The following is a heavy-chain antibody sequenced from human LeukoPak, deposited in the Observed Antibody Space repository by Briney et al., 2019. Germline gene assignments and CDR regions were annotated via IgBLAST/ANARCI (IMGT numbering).Heavy chain of an antibody. J-gene: IGHJ5*02. Sequence: SETLSLTCGVSGYSISSGYQWAWIRQSPGKGLEWIGSIYHSGSAHYNPSLKSRVTISVETSKNQFSLNVYSVTAADTAVYYCARDPRWLTPDCTSTSCYENYFDPWGQGTLVTVSS. V-gene: IGHV4-38-2*02. CDR3: ARDPRWLTPDCTSTSCYENYFDP. CDR2: IYHSGSA. CDR1: GYSISSGYQ. D-gene: IGHD2-2*01.